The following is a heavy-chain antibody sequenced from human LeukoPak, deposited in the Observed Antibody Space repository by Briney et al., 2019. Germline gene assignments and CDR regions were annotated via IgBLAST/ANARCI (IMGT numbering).Heavy chain of an antibody. CDR2: ISSSSSYI. CDR1: GFTFSSYE. CDR3: AKDYDSSADYFDY. V-gene: IGHV3-21*01. J-gene: IGHJ4*02. Sequence: PGGSLRLSCAASGFTFSSYEMNWVRQAPGKGLEWVSSISSSSSYIYYADSVKGRFTISRDNAKNSLYLQMNSLRAEDTAVYYCAKDYDSSADYFDYWGQGTLVTVSS. D-gene: IGHD3-22*01.